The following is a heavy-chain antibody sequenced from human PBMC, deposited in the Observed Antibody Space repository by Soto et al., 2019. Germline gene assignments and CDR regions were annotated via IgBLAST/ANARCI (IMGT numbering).Heavy chain of an antibody. J-gene: IGHJ6*02. V-gene: IGHV4-34*01. CDR1: GGSFSGYY. CDR2: INHSGST. Sequence: PSETLSLTCAVYGGSFSGYYWSWIRQPPGKGLEWIGEINHSGSTNYNQSLKSRVTISVDTSKNQFSLKLSSVTAADTAVYYCARGRGYGSGSYYRGYYYYGMDVWGQGTTVTVSS. CDR3: ARGRGYGSGSYYRGYYYYGMDV. D-gene: IGHD3-10*01.